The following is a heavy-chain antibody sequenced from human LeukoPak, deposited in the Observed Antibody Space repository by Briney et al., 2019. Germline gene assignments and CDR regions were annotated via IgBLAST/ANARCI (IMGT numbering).Heavy chain of an antibody. D-gene: IGHD3-22*01. V-gene: IGHV1-2*02. J-gene: IGHJ4*02. CDR2: INPNSGGT. CDR3: ARDLHYYDSSGPIGY. CDR1: GYTFTGYY. Sequence: EASVKVSCKASGYTFTGYYMHWVRQAPGQGLEWMGWINPNSGGTNYAQKFQGRVTVTRDTSISTAYMELSRLRSDDTAVYYCARDLHYYDSSGPIGYWGQGTLVTVSS.